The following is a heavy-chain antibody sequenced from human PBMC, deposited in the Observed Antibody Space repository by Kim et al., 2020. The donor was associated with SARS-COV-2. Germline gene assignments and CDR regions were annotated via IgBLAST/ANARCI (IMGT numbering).Heavy chain of an antibody. J-gene: IGHJ6*02. CDR3: ARFDYTPDYYYGMDV. D-gene: IGHD4-4*01. CDR2: IYYSGST. Sequence: SETLSLTCTVSGGSISSYYWSWIRQPPGKGLEWIGYIYYSGSTNYNPSLKSRVTISVDTSKNQFSLKLSSVTAADTAVYYCARFDYTPDYYYGMDVWGQGTTVTVSS. V-gene: IGHV4-59*01. CDR1: GGSISSYY.